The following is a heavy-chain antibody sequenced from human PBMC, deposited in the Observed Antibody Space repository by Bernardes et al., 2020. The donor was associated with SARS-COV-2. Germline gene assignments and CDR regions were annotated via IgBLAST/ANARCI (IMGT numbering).Heavy chain of an antibody. CDR3: ARDSLQQLVLWGSYYYYGMDV. CDR1: GYTFTSYG. V-gene: IGHV1-18*04. Sequence: ASVKVSCKASGYTFTSYGISWVRQAPGQGLEWMGWISAYNGNTNYAQKLQGRVTMTTDTSTSTAYMELRSLRSDDTAVYYCARDSLQQLVLWGSYYYYGMDVWGQGTTVTVSS. J-gene: IGHJ6*02. CDR2: ISAYNGNT. D-gene: IGHD6-13*01.